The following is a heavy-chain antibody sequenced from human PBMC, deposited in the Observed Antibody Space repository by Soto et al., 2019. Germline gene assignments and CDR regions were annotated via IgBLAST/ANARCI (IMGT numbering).Heavy chain of an antibody. CDR3: AREGFGSGSYYPPQAPHYYYYGMDV. CDR2: INWNGGST. Sequence: TGGSLRLSCAASGFTFDDYGMSWVRQAPGKGLEWVSGINWNGGSTGYADSVKGRFTISRDNAKNSLYLQMNSLRAEDTALYYCAREGFGSGSYYPPQAPHYYYYGMDVWGQGTTVTVSS. D-gene: IGHD3-10*01. CDR1: GFTFDDYG. V-gene: IGHV3-20*04. J-gene: IGHJ6*02.